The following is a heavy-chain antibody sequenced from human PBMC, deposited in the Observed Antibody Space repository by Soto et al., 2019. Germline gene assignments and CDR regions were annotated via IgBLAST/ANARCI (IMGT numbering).Heavy chain of an antibody. Sequence: QVQLEQSGAEVKQPGSSVKVSCKTSGGTFSTYAINWVRQAPGQGLEWMGAIIPLFGTADYSQKFQGRVTITAGESTSTAYMELSSLRSDDTAVYFCARPKGTYGSGYYYFDFWGQGTLVTVSS. CDR1: GGTFSTYA. CDR3: ARPKGTYGSGYYYFDF. V-gene: IGHV1-69*01. D-gene: IGHD6-19*01. J-gene: IGHJ4*02. CDR2: IIPLFGTA.